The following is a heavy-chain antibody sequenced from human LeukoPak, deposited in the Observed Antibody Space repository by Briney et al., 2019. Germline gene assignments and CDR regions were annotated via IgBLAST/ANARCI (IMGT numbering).Heavy chain of an antibody. V-gene: IGHV1-69*04. CDR2: IIPILGIA. J-gene: IGHJ4*02. CDR1: GGTFSSYG. D-gene: IGHD3-22*01. CDR3: ARSYYYDSSAGDFYY. Sequence: SVKVSCKASGGTFSSYGISWVRQAPGQGLEWMGRIIPILGIANYAQKFQGRVTITADKSTSTAYMELSSLRSEDTAVYYCARSYYYDSSAGDFYYWGQGTLVTVSS.